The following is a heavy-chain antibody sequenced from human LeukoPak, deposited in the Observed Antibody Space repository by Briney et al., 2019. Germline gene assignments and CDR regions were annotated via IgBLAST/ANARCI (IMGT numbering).Heavy chain of an antibody. J-gene: IGHJ5*02. V-gene: IGHV4-4*07. CDR2: IYTSGSA. D-gene: IGHD6-19*01. CDR3: ARGWGSGWSRLDNWFDP. CDR1: GGSISSYY. Sequence: SETLSLTCTVSGGSISSYYWSWIRQPAGKGLEWIGRIYTSGSANYNPSLKSRVTMSVDTSKNQFSLKLSSVTAADTAVYYCARGWGSGWSRLDNWFDPWGQGTLVTVSS.